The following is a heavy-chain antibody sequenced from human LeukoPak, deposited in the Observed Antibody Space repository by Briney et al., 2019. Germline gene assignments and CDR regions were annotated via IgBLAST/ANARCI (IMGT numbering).Heavy chain of an antibody. J-gene: IGHJ4*02. V-gene: IGHV4-4*02. D-gene: IGHD1-26*01. CDR3: SSKSGAFSPFGY. CDR1: GGSISRTNW. Sequence: SGTLSLTCDVSGGSISRTNWWSWVRQSPGQGLEWIGEISLSGHTNYNPSLQSRVTMSLDESKNQVSLDLASVTDAYTAVYYCSSKSGAFSPFGYWGQGTLVTVHS. CDR2: ISLSGHT.